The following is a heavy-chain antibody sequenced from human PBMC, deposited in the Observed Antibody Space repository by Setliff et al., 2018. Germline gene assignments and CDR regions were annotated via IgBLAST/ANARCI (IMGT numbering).Heavy chain of an antibody. CDR2: INWDGRTT. D-gene: IGHD3-3*01. CDR3: ARATLTIFGVVTPFDY. V-gene: IGHV3-20*01. CDR1: GFTFNAHG. Sequence: GGSLRLSCAASGFTFNAHGMNWVRQGPGKGLEWVSTINWDGRTTGYTDSVKGRFTISRDNAKNSLYLEMNSLRAEDTALYHCARATLTIFGVVTPFDYWGQGTLVTVSS. J-gene: IGHJ4*02.